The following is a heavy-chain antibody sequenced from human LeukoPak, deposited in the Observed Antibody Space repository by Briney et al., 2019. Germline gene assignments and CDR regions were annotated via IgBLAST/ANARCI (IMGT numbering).Heavy chain of an antibody. V-gene: IGHV4-59*01. J-gene: IGHJ4*02. D-gene: IGHD5-18*01. CDR1: GGSISSYY. CDR3: ARDGYGFNYFDY. Sequence: SETLSLTCTVSGGSISSYYWSWIRQPPGKGLEWIGYIYYSGSTNYNPSLKSRVTISVDTSKNQFSLKLSSVTAADTAVYYCARDGYGFNYFDYWGQGTLVTVSS. CDR2: IYYSGST.